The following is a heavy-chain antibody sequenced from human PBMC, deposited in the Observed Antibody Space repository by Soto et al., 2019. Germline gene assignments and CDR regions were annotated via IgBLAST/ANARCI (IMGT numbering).Heavy chain of an antibody. CDR3: ARAAHADFIRYFDWSSAYYFDY. D-gene: IGHD3-9*01. CDR2: IYYSGST. CDR1: GGSISSYY. V-gene: IGHV4-59*01. J-gene: IGHJ4*02. Sequence: SETLSLTCTVSGGSISSYYWSWIRQPPGKGLEWIGYIYYSGSTNYNPSLKSRVTISVDTSKNQFSLKLSSVTAADTAVYYCARAAHADFIRYFDWSSAYYFDYWGQGTLVTVSS.